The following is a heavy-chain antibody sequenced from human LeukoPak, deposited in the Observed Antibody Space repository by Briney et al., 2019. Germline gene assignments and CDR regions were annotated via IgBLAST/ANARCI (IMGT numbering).Heavy chain of an antibody. J-gene: IGHJ5*02. CDR2: IYHSGST. D-gene: IGHD3-9*01. CDR3: ARDGDILTGFQGWFDP. Sequence: SETLSLTCAVSGGSISSSNWWSWVRPPPGKGLEWIGEIYHSGSTNYNPSLKSRGTISVDKSKNQFSLKLSSVTAADTAVYYCARDGDILTGFQGWFDPWGQGTLVTVSS. V-gene: IGHV4-4*02. CDR1: GGSISSSNW.